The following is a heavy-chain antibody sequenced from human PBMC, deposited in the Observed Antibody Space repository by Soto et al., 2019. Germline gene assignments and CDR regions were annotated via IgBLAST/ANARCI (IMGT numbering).Heavy chain of an antibody. CDR3: ARGCSGYNWFNGF. J-gene: IGHJ4*02. D-gene: IGHD3-22*01. CDR1: GGLFSSYP. V-gene: IGHV1-69*01. CDR2: IIPVFQTA. Sequence: QEQLVQSGAEVKKPGSSVKVSCKASGGLFSSYPISWVRQVPGQGLEWMGGIIPVFQTAYYTQRFQGRVTITADESTNTGYLEVSSLRSEGTGIYFCARGCSGYNWFNGFWGQGNLVTVSP.